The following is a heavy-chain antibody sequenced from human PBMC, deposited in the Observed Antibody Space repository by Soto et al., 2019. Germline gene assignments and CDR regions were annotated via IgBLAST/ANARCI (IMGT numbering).Heavy chain of an antibody. D-gene: IGHD2-15*01. CDR3: ARAGYCSGGSCYWAGYFDL. Sequence: EVQLVESGGGLVQPGGSLRLSGAASGFTFSSYDMHWVRQATGKGLEWVPAIGTAGDTYYPGSVKGGFPISREIAKNSLYLQMNSLSAGDTAVYYCARAGYCSGGSCYWAGYFDLWGRGTLVTVSS. CDR2: IGTAGDT. CDR1: GFTFSSYD. V-gene: IGHV3-13*01. J-gene: IGHJ2*01.